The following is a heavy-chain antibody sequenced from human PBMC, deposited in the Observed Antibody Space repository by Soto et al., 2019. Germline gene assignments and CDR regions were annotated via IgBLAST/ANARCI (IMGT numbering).Heavy chain of an antibody. J-gene: IGHJ4*02. CDR3: ARGESSNFDY. CDR2: TYYRSKWSN. CDR1: GGSVSSNSVT. V-gene: IGHV6-1*01. Sequence: PSQTLSLTGVISGGSVSSNSVTWNWIRQSPSRGLEWLGRTYYRSKWSNDFAESVKSRITINPDTSKNHFSLQLTSVTPEDTAVYYCARGESSNFDYWGQGKLVTVSS. D-gene: IGHD3-22*01.